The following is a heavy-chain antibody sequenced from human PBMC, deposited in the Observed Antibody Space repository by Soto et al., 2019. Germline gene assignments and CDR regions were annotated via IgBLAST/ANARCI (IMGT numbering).Heavy chain of an antibody. CDR2: IYFNENT. CDR3: ARQITMVRGIDF. D-gene: IGHD3-10*01. V-gene: IGHV4-31*03. Sequence: KASETLSLTCSISGGSISSGGYYWSWVRQRPGKGLEWIGYIYFNENTYHNPSLKTRVTISAGTSKSQFSLRLSSVTAADAAVYYCARQITMVRGIDFWGPGISVTVSS. J-gene: IGHJ4*02. CDR1: GGSISSGGYY.